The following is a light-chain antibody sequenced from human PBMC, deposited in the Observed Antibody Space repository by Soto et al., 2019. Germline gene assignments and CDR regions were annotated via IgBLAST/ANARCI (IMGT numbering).Light chain of an antibody. V-gene: IGKV3-11*01. Sequence: EIALTQSPGTLSLSPGDRATLSSRASQSVSSYLAWYQQTNGKAPRLLIYDASNRDTGIPARFSGRGSGTEFTLSISRLQPEDFSVYYCQQYNNWPRTFGQGTKVDIK. J-gene: IGKJ1*01. CDR3: QQYNNWPRT. CDR1: QSVSSY. CDR2: DAS.